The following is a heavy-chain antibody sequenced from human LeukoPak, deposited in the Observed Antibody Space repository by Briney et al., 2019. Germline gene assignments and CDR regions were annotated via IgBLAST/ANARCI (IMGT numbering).Heavy chain of an antibody. CDR2: IKGDGSEK. J-gene: IGHJ4*02. CDR3: ARDRGWRSGGYYLYYFDF. CDR1: GFTLSGYF. Sequence: GGSLRLSCAASGFTLSGYFMSWVRQAPGEGLEWVASIKGDGSEKYYVDSVKGRFTISRDNAKSSLYLQMNSLRAEDTAVYFCARDRGWRSGGYYLYYFDFWGQGTLVTVSS. V-gene: IGHV3-7*01. D-gene: IGHD3-22*01.